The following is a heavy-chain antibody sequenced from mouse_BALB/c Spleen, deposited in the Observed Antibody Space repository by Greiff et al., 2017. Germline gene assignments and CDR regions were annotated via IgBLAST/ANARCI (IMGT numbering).Heavy chain of an antibody. J-gene: IGHJ3*01. V-gene: IGHV1-14*01. CDR1: GYTFTSYV. Sequence: EVQLQQSGPELVKPGASVKMSCKASGYTFTSYVMHWVKQKPGQGLEWIGYINPYNDGTKYNEKFKGKATLTSDKSSSTAYMELSSLTSEDSAVYYCARRENYYGSSPWFAYWGQGTLVTVSA. CDR3: ARRENYYGSSPWFAY. D-gene: IGHD1-1*01. CDR2: INPYNDGT.